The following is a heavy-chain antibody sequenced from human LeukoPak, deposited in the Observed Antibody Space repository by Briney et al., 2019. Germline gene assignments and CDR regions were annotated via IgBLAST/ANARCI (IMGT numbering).Heavy chain of an antibody. CDR3: ARRTVTTRIGFDAFDV. CDR1: GGSITGHY. CDR2: IYHTGST. V-gene: IGHV4-59*11. Sequence: SETLSLTCSVSGGSITGHYWNWIRQSPEKGLEWIGYIYHTGSTNYSPSLKSRVTIPLDTSKNQFSLKLSSVTAADTAVYYCARRTVTTRIGFDAFDVWGQGTMVTVSS. J-gene: IGHJ3*01. D-gene: IGHD4-17*01.